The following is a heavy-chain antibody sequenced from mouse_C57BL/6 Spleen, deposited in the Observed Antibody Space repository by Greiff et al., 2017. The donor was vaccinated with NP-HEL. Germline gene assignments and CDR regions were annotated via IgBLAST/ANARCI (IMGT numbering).Heavy chain of an antibody. V-gene: IGHV1-82*01. CDR3: ARSANWPYYFDY. CDR1: GYAFSSSW. CDR2: IYPGDGDT. J-gene: IGHJ2*01. Sequence: VQLQQSGPELVKPGASVKISCKASGYAFSSSWMNWVKQRPGKGLEWIGRIYPGDGDTNYNGKFKGKATLTADKSSSTAYMQLSSLTSEDSAVYFCARSANWPYYFDYWGQGTTLTVSS. D-gene: IGHD4-1*01.